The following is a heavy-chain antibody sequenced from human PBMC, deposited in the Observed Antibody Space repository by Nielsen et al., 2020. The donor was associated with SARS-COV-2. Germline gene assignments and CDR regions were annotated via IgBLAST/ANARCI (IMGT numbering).Heavy chain of an antibody. CDR1: GYTFTSYG. V-gene: IGHV1-18*01. CDR3: ARDQGELSFDY. D-gene: IGHD1-26*01. Sequence: ASVKVSCKASGYTFTSYGISWVRQAPGQRLEWMGWINAGNGNTKYSQKLQGRVTMTTDTSTSTAYMELRSLRSDDTAVYYCARDQGELSFDYWGQGTLVTVSS. CDR2: INAGNGNT. J-gene: IGHJ4*02.